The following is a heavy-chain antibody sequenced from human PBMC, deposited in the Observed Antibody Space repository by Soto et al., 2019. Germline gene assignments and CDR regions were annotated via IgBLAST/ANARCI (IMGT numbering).Heavy chain of an antibody. J-gene: IGHJ6*02. D-gene: IGHD2-8*01. CDR1: GGTFSSYA. CDR3: TTYCTNGVCYNYCYYGMTS. Sequence: QVQLVQSGAEVKKPGSSVKVSCKASGGTFSSYAISWVRQAPGQGLEWMGGIIPIFGTANYAQKFQGRVTITADKSTSTAYMELSSLRSEDTAVYYCTTYCTNGVCYNYCYYGMTSGAKGPRSPSP. CDR2: IIPIFGTA. V-gene: IGHV1-69*06.